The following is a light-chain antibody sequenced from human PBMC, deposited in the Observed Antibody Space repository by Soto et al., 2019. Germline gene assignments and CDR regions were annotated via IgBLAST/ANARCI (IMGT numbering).Light chain of an antibody. CDR2: AAS. CDR3: QQLNSYPLT. Sequence: DFQMTQSPSTLSASVGDRVTITCRASQGISSYLAWYQQKPGKAPKLLIYAASTLQSGVPSRFSGSGSGTEFTLTISSLQPEDFATYYCQQLNSYPLTFGGGTKVDIK. V-gene: IGKV1-9*01. J-gene: IGKJ4*01. CDR1: QGISSY.